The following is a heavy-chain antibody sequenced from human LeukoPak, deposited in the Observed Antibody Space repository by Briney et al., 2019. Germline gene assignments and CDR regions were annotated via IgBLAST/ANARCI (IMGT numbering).Heavy chain of an antibody. J-gene: IGHJ4*02. CDR2: ISGSGGST. Sequence: GGSLRLSCAASGFTFSSYAMSWVRQAPGKGLEWVSAISGSGGSTYYADSVKGRFTISRDNSKNTLYLQMNSLRAEDTAVYYCAKEEYYYGSGSYLGFDYWGQGTLVTVSS. D-gene: IGHD3-10*01. CDR3: AKEEYYYGSGSYLGFDY. V-gene: IGHV3-23*01. CDR1: GFTFSSYA.